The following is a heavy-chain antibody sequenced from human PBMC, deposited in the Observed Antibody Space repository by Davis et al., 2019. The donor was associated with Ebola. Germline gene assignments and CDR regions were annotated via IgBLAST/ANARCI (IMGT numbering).Heavy chain of an antibody. CDR2: IHYSGST. J-gene: IGHJ2*01. Sequence: SETLSLTCTVSGGSISSSSYHCGWIRQPQGQGLQWLRSIHYSGSTYHNPSLKSRVTISVDTSKNQFSLKLSSVTSADTAVYYCARQDCGGDCFLLYCYFDLWGRGTLFTVSS. CDR1: GGSISSSSYH. CDR3: ARQDCGGDCFLLYCYFDL. D-gene: IGHD2-21*02. V-gene: IGHV4-39*01.